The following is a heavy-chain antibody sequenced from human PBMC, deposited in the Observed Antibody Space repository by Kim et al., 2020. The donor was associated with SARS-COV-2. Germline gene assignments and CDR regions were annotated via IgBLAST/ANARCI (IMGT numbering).Heavy chain of an antibody. CDR1: GYTFTSYY. CDR3: ASEIITMVRGVINGEWEYYYYGMDV. V-gene: IGHV1-46*01. CDR2: INPSGGST. D-gene: IGHD3-10*01. J-gene: IGHJ6*02. Sequence: ASVKVSCKASGYTFTSYYMHWVRQAPGQGLEWMGIINPSGGSTSYAQKFQGRVTMTRDTSTSTVYMELSSLRSEDTAVYYCASEIITMVRGVINGEWEYYYYGMDVWGQGTTGTVSS.